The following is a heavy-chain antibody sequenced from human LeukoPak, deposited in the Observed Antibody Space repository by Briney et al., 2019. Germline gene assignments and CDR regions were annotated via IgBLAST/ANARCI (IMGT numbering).Heavy chain of an antibody. J-gene: IGHJ4*02. D-gene: IGHD3-9*01. V-gene: IGHV3-30*02. CDR1: GFSLSSYG. Sequence: GGSLRLSCAASGFSLSSYGMHCVRQAPGGGVEWVAFIWFDGSNKYYADSVRGRFTISRDNSKNTLYLQMNSLRAEDTAVYYCAKDADRYYDILTGYYPDYWGQGTLVTVSS. CDR3: AKDADRYYDILTGYYPDY. CDR2: IWFDGSNK.